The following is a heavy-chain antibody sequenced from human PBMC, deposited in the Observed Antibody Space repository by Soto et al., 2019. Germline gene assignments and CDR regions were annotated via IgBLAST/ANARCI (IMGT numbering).Heavy chain of an antibody. CDR3: ARELFGVVIISYYYYMDV. CDR2: TYYRSKWYN. V-gene: IGHV6-1*01. D-gene: IGHD3-3*01. Sequence: QTLSLTCAISGDSVSSNSAAWNWIRQSPSRGLEWLGRTYYRSKWYNDYAVSVKSRITINPDTSKNQFSLQLNSVTPEDTAVYYCARELFGVVIISYYYYMDVWGKGTTVTVSS. CDR1: GDSVSSNSAA. J-gene: IGHJ6*03.